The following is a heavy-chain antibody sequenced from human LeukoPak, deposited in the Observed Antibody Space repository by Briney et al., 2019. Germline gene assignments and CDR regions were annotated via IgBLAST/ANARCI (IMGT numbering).Heavy chain of an antibody. J-gene: IGHJ4*02. D-gene: IGHD2-2*01. CDR2: INPNSGDT. CDR1: GYTFTGYH. V-gene: IGHV1-2*06. Sequence: ASVKVSCKASGYTFTGYHMHWVRQAPGQGLEWMGRINPNSGDTNYAQKFQGRVTMTRDTSISTAYMELSRLRSDDTAVYYCARDYCSSTSCLFDYWGRGTLVTVSS. CDR3: ARDYCSSTSCLFDY.